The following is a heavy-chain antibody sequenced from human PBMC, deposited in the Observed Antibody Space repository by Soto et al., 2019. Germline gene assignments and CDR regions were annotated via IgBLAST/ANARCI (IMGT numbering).Heavy chain of an antibody. CDR3: ARDLGREEVALGAFDI. D-gene: IGHD5-12*01. Sequence: QVQLVQSGAEVKKPGASVKVSCKASGYTFTSYGISWVRQAPGQGLEWMGWISAYNGNTNYAQKLQGRVTMTKDTSRSTADMERRSLRSDDTAVYYCARDLGREEVALGAFDIWGQGTMVTVSS. CDR1: GYTFTSYG. V-gene: IGHV1-18*01. J-gene: IGHJ3*02. CDR2: ISAYNGNT.